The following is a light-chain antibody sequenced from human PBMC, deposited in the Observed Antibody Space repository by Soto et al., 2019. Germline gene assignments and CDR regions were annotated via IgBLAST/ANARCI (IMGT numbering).Light chain of an antibody. V-gene: IGKV3-15*01. CDR1: HSVNSH. J-gene: IGKJ5*01. Sequence: EILITQSPATLSVSPGERVTLSCRTSHSVNSHVAWYQQKPGQAPRLLLYGASTRANGIPARFSGSGSGTEFTLTLSSLQSEDFAFYYCQQYNNWHPITFGQGTRLEIK. CDR3: QQYNNWHPIT. CDR2: GAS.